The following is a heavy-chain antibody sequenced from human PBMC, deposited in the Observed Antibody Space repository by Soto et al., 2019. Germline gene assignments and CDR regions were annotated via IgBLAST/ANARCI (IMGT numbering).Heavy chain of an antibody. CDR2: INSDGSST. CDR3: AVTVTAYYYYYGMDV. CDR1: GFTFSSYW. Sequence: EVQLVESGGGLVQPGGSLRLSCAASGFTFSSYWMHWVRQAAGKGLVWVSRINSDGSSTSYADSVKGRFTISRDNAKNSLYLQMNSVRAEDTAVYYCAVTVTAYYYYYGMDVWGQGTTVTVSS. V-gene: IGHV3-74*01. D-gene: IGHD4-17*01. J-gene: IGHJ6*02.